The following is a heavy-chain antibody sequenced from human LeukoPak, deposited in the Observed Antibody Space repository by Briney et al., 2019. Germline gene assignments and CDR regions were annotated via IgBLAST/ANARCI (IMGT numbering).Heavy chain of an antibody. CDR3: AKNHGATHYYFDY. CDR1: GFTLSSYD. D-gene: IGHD1-26*01. Sequence: GGSLRLSCAASGFTLSSYDMSWVRQAPGKGQEWVSAITISGGATYYAPSVKGQSTISRDNPKTTLYLQINILTVDDAGVYYCAKNHGATHYYFDYWAKGTLVTVSS. V-gene: IGHV3-23*01. J-gene: IGHJ4*02. CDR2: ITISGGAT.